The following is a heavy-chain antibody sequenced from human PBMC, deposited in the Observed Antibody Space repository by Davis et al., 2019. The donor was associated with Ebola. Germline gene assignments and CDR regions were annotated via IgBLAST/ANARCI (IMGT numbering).Heavy chain of an antibody. Sequence: PGGSLRLSCAVSGFTSSSSPMHWVRQAQAKGLEWVALISYDGSNKHYADSMKGRFTISRDNYKNTLYLQVNSLRAEETGIYYCARTPVAVGYYYAQDYWGQGTLVTVS. V-gene: IGHV3-30-3*01. D-gene: IGHD3-10*01. J-gene: IGHJ4*02. CDR3: ARTPVAVGYYYAQDY. CDR2: ISYDGSNK. CDR1: GFTSSSSP.